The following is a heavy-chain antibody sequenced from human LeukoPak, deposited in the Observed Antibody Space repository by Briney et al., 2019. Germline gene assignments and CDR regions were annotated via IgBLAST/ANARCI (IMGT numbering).Heavy chain of an antibody. J-gene: IGHJ4*02. V-gene: IGHV3-53*01. CDR3: ARDMVAAAIDY. D-gene: IGHD6-13*01. Sequence: AGGSLRLSCAASGFTVSSNYMSWVRQAPGKGLEWVSVFYAGGGTFYADSVKGRFTISRDNSENTLYLQMNSLRAEDTAVYYCARDMVAAAIDYWGQGTLVTVSS. CDR1: GFTVSSNY. CDR2: FYAGGGT.